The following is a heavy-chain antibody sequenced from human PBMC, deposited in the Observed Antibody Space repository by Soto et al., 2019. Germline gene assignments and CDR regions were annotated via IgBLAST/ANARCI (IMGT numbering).Heavy chain of an antibody. V-gene: IGHV3-33*01. CDR1: GFPFSSYG. CDR2: IWYDGSEK. CDR3: ARLYGSGKEGVRGVDV. D-gene: IGHD3-10*01. Sequence: QEQLVESGGGVVQPGTSLRLSCAASGFPFSSYGMHWVRQAPGKGLEWVTVIWYDGSEKRYADSVTGRFTISRDNSKNTVLLQMNSLRGEDTAVYYCARLYGSGKEGVRGVDVWGQGTTVIVSS. J-gene: IGHJ6*02.